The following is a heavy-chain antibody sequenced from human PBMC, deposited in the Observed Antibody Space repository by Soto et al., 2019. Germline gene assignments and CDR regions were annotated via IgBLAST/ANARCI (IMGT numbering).Heavy chain of an antibody. J-gene: IGHJ4*02. CDR3: ARIRNTRGSGWYYFDY. D-gene: IGHD6-19*01. Sequence: SGPTLVNPTQTLTLTCTFSGFSLSTPSGVGVGWIRQPPGKALEWLAFIYWDDDKRYSPSLKSRLTITKDTSKDQVVLTMTNMDPVDSATYYCARIRNTRGSGWYYFDYWGQGALVTVSS. CDR2: IYWDDDK. CDR1: GFSLSTPSGVG. V-gene: IGHV2-5*02.